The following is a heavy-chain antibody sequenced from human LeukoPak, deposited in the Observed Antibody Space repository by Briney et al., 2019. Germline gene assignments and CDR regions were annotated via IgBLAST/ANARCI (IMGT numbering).Heavy chain of an antibody. CDR3: ARLWSRETYDFFPGSDY. CDR2: ISYDGSNK. J-gene: IGHJ4*01. V-gene: IGHV3-30*03. D-gene: IGHD3-3*01. CDR1: GFTFSSYG. Sequence: GGSLRLSCAASGFTFSSYGMHWVRQAPGKGLEWVAVISYDGSNKYYADSVKGRFTISRDNSKNTLYLQMNSLRVEDTAVYYCARLWSRETYDFFPGSDYWGQGTLVTVSS.